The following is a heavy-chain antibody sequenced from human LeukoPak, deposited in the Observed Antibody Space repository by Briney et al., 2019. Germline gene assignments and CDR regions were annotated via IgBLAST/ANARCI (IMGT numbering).Heavy chain of an antibody. J-gene: IGHJ6*04. V-gene: IGHV3-11*04. CDR1: GFRFSNSW. CDR3: AELGITMIGGV. CDR2: ISSSGSTI. D-gene: IGHD3-10*02. Sequence: RGSLRFSCAASGFRFSNSWMSWVRQAPGKGLEWVSYISSSGSTIYYADSVKGRFTISRDNAKNSLYLQMNSLRAEDTAVYYCAELGITMIGGVWGKGTTVTISS.